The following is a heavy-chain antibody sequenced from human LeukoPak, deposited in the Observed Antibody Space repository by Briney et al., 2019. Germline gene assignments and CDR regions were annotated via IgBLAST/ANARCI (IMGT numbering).Heavy chain of an antibody. D-gene: IGHD2-2*01. CDR1: GFTFRNYA. V-gene: IGHV3-30*04. CDR3: AKDGTCSSASCYRFDP. CDR2: ISYDGSNK. J-gene: IGHJ5*02. Sequence: PGGSLRLSCAASGFTFRNYAMHWVRQAPGKGLEWVAVISYDGSNKYYADSVKGRFTISRDNSKNTLYLQMNSLRTDDTAVYYCAKDGTCSSASCYRFDPWGQGTLVTVSS.